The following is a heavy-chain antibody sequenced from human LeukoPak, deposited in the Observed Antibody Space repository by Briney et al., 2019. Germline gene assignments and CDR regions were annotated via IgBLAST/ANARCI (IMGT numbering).Heavy chain of an antibody. CDR3: ARDVPLFGRSSFPFDY. Sequence: GGSLRLSCAASGFTFSSYSMNCVRQAPGKGREWVSSISSSSSYIYYADSVKGRFTISRDNAKNSLYLQMNSLRAEDTAVYYCARDVPLFGRSSFPFDYWGQGTLVTVSS. D-gene: IGHD6-6*01. V-gene: IGHV3-21*01. CDR2: ISSSSSYI. J-gene: IGHJ4*02. CDR1: GFTFSSYS.